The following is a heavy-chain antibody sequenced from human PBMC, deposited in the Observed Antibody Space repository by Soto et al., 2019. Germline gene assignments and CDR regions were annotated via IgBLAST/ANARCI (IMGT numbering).Heavy chain of an antibody. CDR3: ARHGGLWFGELLPSYYYYGMDV. D-gene: IGHD3-10*01. V-gene: IGHV4-39*01. Sequence: SETLSLTCTVSGGSISSSSYYWGWIRQPPGKGLEWIGSIYYSGSTYYNPSLKSRVTISVDTSKNQFSLKLSSVTAADTAVYYCARHGGLWFGELLPSYYYYGMDVWGQGTTVTVSS. J-gene: IGHJ6*02. CDR1: GGSISSSSYY. CDR2: IYYSGST.